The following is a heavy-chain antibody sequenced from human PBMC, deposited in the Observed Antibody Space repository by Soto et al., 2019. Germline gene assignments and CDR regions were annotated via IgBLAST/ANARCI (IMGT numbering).Heavy chain of an antibody. V-gene: IGHV3-11*01. CDR1: GCTFSEYY. D-gene: IGHD3-16*01. J-gene: IGHJ1*01. CDR2: ISDSGRIT. CDR3: ARDHGGCGLTLEH. Sequence: QVHLEESGGALVKPGGSLRLSCKASGCTFSEYYMSWIRQAPGKGLEWVSDISDSGRITHHADSLEGRFTISRDNAEHSLYLQMNSLRPEDSAIYYCARDHGGCGLTLEHWGQGTQVTVSS.